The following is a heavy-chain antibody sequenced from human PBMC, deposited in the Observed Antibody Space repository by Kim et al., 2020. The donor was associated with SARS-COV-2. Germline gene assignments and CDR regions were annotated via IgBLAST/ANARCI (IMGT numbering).Heavy chain of an antibody. D-gene: IGHD2-15*01. CDR1: GGSISSGGYY. Sequence: SETLSLTCTVSGGSISSGGYYWSWIRQHPGKGLEWIGYIYYSGSTYYNPSLKSLVTISVDTSKNQFPLKLSSATAADTAVYYCASDNPLHEDRYFVLWGRGALVTVSA. J-gene: IGHJ2*01. V-gene: IGHV4-31*01. CDR2: IYYSGST. CDR3: ASDNPLHEDRYFVL.